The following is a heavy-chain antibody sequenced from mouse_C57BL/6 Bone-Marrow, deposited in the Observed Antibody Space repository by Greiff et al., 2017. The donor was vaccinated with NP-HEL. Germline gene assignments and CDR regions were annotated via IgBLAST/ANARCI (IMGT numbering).Heavy chain of an antibody. J-gene: IGHJ3*01. Sequence: VQLQQSGAELVKPGASVKLSCKASGYTFTSYWMHWVKQRPGQGLAWIGMIHPNSGSTNYNEKFKSKATLTVDKSSSTAYMQLSSLTSEDSAVYYCARSRVYYGNYWFAYWGQGTLVTVSA. CDR3: ARSRVYYGNYWFAY. CDR1: GYTFTSYW. V-gene: IGHV1-64*01. CDR2: IHPNSGST. D-gene: IGHD2-1*01.